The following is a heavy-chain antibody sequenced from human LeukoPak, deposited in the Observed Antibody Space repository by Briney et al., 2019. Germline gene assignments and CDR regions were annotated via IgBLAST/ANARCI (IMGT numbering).Heavy chain of an antibody. Sequence: SETLSLTCTVSGGSISSTSYSWCWIRQPPGKGLEWIGSIYYSGSTSYNPSLRSRVTISVDTSKDQFSLKLSSVAAADTAVYYCARTQYSTSPEGYYYYYMDVWGKGTTLTVSS. J-gene: IGHJ6*03. D-gene: IGHD6-6*01. CDR3: ARTQYSTSPEGYYYYYMDV. CDR1: GGSISSTSYS. V-gene: IGHV4-39*01. CDR2: IYYSGST.